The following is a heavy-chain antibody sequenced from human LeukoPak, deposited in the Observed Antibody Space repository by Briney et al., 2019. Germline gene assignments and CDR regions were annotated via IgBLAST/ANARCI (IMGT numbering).Heavy chain of an antibody. V-gene: IGHV4-34*01. D-gene: IGHD3-3*01. J-gene: IGHJ5*02. CDR1: GGSFSGYY. CDR3: ARGPYYDFWSGYWVYWFDP. CDR2: INHSGST. Sequence: PSETLSLTCAVYGGSFSGYYWSWIRQPPGKGLEWIGEINHSGSTNYNPSLKSRVTISLDTSKNMSTLTSRSLAVLATAMYYPARGPYYDFWSGYWVYWFDPWGQGTLVTVSS.